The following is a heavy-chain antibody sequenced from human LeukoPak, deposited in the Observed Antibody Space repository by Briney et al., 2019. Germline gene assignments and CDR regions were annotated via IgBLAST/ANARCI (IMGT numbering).Heavy chain of an antibody. V-gene: IGHV5-51*01. CDR2: IYPGDSDT. CDR1: GYSFTSYW. CDR3: ARPYCGGDCSNDAFDI. D-gene: IGHD2-21*02. J-gene: IGHJ3*02. Sequence: GESLKISCKGSGYSFTSYWIGWVRQMPGKGLEWMGIIYPGDSDTRYSPSFQGQVTISADKSISTAYLQWSSLKASDTAMYYCARPYCGGDCSNDAFDIWGQGTMVTVSS.